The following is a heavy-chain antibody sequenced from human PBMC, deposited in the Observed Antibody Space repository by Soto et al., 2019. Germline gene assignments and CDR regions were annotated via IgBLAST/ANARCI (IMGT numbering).Heavy chain of an antibody. D-gene: IGHD5-12*01. CDR2: ISSSSTYI. V-gene: IGHV3-21*01. Sequence: EVQLVESGGGLVKPGGSLRLSCAASGFTFSSYSMNWVRQAPGKGLEWVSTISSSSTYIYYSDSVKGRFTISRDNAKNSLHLQMNSLRDEDTAVYYCARAPSSGNNYGFDYWGQGTLVTVSS. CDR3: ARAPSSGNNYGFDY. J-gene: IGHJ4*02. CDR1: GFTFSSYS.